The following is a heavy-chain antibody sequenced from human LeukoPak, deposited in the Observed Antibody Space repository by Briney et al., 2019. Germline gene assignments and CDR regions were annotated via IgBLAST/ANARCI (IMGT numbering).Heavy chain of an antibody. CDR1: GYTFTGYY. J-gene: IGHJ6*03. D-gene: IGHD3-3*01. CDR2: INPNSGGT. Sequence: GASVKVSCKASGYTFTGYYMRWVRPAPGQGLEWMGWINPNSGGTNYAQKFQGRATMTRDTSISTAYMELSRLRSDDTAVYYCARWSGGGTYYDFWSGYSSYYYYMDVWGKGTTVTVSS. V-gene: IGHV1-2*02. CDR3: ARWSGGGTYYDFWSGYSSYYYYMDV.